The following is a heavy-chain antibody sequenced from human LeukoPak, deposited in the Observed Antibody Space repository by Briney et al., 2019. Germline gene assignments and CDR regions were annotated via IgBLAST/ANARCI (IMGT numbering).Heavy chain of an antibody. CDR1: GFTFSNYG. CDR2: ISGSGGST. CDR3: AKESPWVTGTIGY. D-gene: IGHD1-7*01. V-gene: IGHV3-23*01. Sequence: GGSLRLSCAASGFTFSNYGMHWVRQAPDKGLEWVSAISGSGGSTYYADSVKGRFTISRDNSKNTLYLQMNSLRAEDTAVYYCAKESPWVTGTIGYWGQGTLVTVSS. J-gene: IGHJ4*02.